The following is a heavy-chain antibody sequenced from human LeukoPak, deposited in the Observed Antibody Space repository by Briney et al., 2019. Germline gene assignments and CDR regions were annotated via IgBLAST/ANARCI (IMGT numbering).Heavy chain of an antibody. CDR3: ASILAPGIAVAGTYYYGMDV. J-gene: IGHJ6*02. CDR1: GFTVSSNY. D-gene: IGHD6-19*01. Sequence: GGSLTLSCAASGFTVSSNYMSWVRQAPGKGLEWVSVIYSGGSTYYADSVKGRFTISRDNSKNTLYLQMNSLRAEDTAVYYCASILAPGIAVAGTYYYGMDVWGQGTTVTVSS. CDR2: IYSGGST. V-gene: IGHV3-53*01.